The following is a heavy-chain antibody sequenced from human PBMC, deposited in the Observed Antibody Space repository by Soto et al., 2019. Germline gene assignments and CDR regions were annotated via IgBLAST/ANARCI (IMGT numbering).Heavy chain of an antibody. CDR1: GYSFTSYW. J-gene: IGHJ6*02. CDR3: ARRASYGSGSYYLYYYYGMDV. Sequence: LGESLKISCKGSGYSFTSYWIGWVRQMPGKGLEWMGIIYPGDSDTRYSPSFQGQVTISADKSISTAYLQWSSLKASDTAMYYCARRASYGSGSYYLYYYYGMDVWGQGTTVTVSS. V-gene: IGHV5-51*01. CDR2: IYPGDSDT. D-gene: IGHD3-10*01.